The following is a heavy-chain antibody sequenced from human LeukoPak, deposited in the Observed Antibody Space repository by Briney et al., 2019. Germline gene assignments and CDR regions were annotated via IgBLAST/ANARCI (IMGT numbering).Heavy chain of an antibody. CDR2: ISSSCSTI. D-gene: IGHD3-22*01. CDR1: GFTFSSYE. Sequence: QPGGSLRLSCAASGFTFSSYEMNWVRQAPRQGMEWDSYISSSCSTIYYADSVKGRFTIYRDNAKNSLCLQMNSLRAEDTAVYYCAREGTYDSSGYYSWVDTWGQGTLVTVSS. J-gene: IGHJ5*02. CDR3: AREGTYDSSGYYSWVDT. V-gene: IGHV3-48*03.